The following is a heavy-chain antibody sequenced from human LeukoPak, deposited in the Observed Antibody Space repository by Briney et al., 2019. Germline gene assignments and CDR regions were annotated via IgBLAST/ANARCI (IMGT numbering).Heavy chain of an antibody. CDR3: ARRIAVAGTLGGCFDY. CDR1: GFTVSSNY. J-gene: IGHJ4*02. V-gene: IGHV3-53*01. Sequence: GGSLRLSCAASGFTVSSNYMSWVRQAPGKGLGWGSVIYIVGSTYYADSVKGRFTISRDNAKNSLYLQMNRLRAEATALSYCARRIAVAGTLGGCFDYWGQGTLVTVSS. CDR2: IYIVGST. D-gene: IGHD6-19*01.